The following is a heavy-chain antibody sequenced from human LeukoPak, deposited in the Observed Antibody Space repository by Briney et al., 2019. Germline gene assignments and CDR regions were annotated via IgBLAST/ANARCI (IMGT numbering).Heavy chain of an antibody. Sequence: ASVTVSCKASGYTFTGYYMHWVRQAPGQGLEWMGWINPNSGGTNYAQKFQGRVTMTRDTSISTAYMELSRLRSDDTAVYYCARDQQQLVPFDYWGQGTLVTVSS. CDR1: GYTFTGYY. D-gene: IGHD6-13*01. V-gene: IGHV1-2*02. CDR3: ARDQQQLVPFDY. CDR2: INPNSGGT. J-gene: IGHJ4*02.